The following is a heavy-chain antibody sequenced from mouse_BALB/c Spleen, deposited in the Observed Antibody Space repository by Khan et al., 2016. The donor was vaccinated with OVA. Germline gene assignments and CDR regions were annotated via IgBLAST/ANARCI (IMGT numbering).Heavy chain of an antibody. D-gene: IGHD2-9*01. V-gene: IGHV3-2*02. CDR2: ISYSGST. CDR3: ARAYDGYYFDY. CDR1: GYSITSDYA. Sequence: EVQLQESGPGLVKPSQSLSLTCTVTGYSITSDYAWNWIRQFPGNKLEWMGYISYSGSTSYNPSLKSRISITRDPSKNQFFLQLNSVTTEDTATYYCARAYDGYYFDYWGQGTTLTVSS. J-gene: IGHJ2*01.